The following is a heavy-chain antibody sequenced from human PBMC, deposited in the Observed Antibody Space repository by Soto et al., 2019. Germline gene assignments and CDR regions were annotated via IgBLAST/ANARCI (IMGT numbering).Heavy chain of an antibody. V-gene: IGHV3-23*01. CDR2: ITATGETT. J-gene: IGHJ4*02. Sequence: DVQLLESGGGLALSGGSLRLSCAASGFTFTPYAMNWVRQAPGKGLEWVSLITATGETTYADSVRGRFVISRDNDKKTITLHMSSLRGDDTAIYFCAKERTLRWDGEKRISFIDSWGQGTQVTVSS. CDR3: AKERTLRWDGEKRISFIDS. D-gene: IGHD2-15*01. CDR1: GFTFTPYA.